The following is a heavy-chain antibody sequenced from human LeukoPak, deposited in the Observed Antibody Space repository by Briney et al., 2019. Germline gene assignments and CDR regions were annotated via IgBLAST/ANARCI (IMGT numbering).Heavy chain of an antibody. Sequence: SETLSLTCTVSGGSISSSSYYWGWIRQPPGKGLEWIGSIYYSGSTYYNPSLKSRVTISVDTSKNQFSLKLSSVTAADTAVYYCARNDFWSGYYAYYYYMDVWGKGTTVTVSS. CDR3: ARNDFWSGYYAYYYYMDV. V-gene: IGHV4-39*07. D-gene: IGHD3-3*01. CDR1: GGSISSSSYY. CDR2: IYYSGST. J-gene: IGHJ6*03.